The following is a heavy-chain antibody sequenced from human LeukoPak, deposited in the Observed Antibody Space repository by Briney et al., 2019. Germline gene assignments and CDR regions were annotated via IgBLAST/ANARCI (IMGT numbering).Heavy chain of an antibody. CDR2: ISYDGSNK. J-gene: IGHJ6*04. CDR3: AKDLFPYSSSWGHYGMDV. CDR1: GFTFSSYG. V-gene: IGHV3-30*18. Sequence: GRSLRLSCAASGFTFSSYGMHWVRQAPGKGLEWVAVISYDGSNKYYADSVKGRFTISRDNSKNTLYLQMNSLRAEDTAVYYCAKDLFPYSSSWGHYGMDVWGKGTTVTVSS. D-gene: IGHD6-13*01.